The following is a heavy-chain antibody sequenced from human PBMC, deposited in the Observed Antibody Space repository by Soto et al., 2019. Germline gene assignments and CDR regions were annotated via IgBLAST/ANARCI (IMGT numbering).Heavy chain of an antibody. CDR2: IYSGGST. V-gene: IGHV3-66*01. CDR1: GFTVSSNY. CDR3: ARTNSSSSKPFDY. D-gene: IGHD6-6*01. J-gene: IGHJ4*02. Sequence: EVQLVESGGGLVQPGGSLRLSCAASGFTVSSNYMSWVRQAPGKGLEWVSVIYSGGSTYYADSVKGRFTISRDNSKNTLYLQMNSLRAEDTAVYYCARTNSSSSKPFDYWGQGTLVTVSS.